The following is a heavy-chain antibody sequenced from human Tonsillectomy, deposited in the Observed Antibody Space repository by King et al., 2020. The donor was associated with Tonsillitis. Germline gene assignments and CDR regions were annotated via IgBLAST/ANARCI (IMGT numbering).Heavy chain of an antibody. D-gene: IGHD3-3*01. V-gene: IGHV1-2*04. J-gene: IGHJ6*02. CDR3: ARDGYDFWSGYYLSGGMDV. CDR2: VNPHSGAT. Sequence: QLVQSGAEVKKPGDSVEVSCKTSGYTFTGYYVHWVRQAPGQGLEWMGWVNPHSGATNYAQKFQDWVTMTSDPSISTVYMELSRLKADDTAVYYCARDGYDFWSGYYLSGGMDVWGQGTTVIVSS. CDR1: GYTFTGYY.